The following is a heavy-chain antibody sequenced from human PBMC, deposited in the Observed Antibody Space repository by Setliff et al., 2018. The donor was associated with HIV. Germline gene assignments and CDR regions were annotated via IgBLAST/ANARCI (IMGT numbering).Heavy chain of an antibody. CDR3: VREDIVVVPTFSLDAFDL. CDR2: IYYTGTT. CDR1: GVSLSSDGYY. J-gene: IGHJ3*01. V-gene: IGHV4-31*03. Sequence: SETLSLTCTVSGVSLSSDGYYWTWVRQYPGKGLEWIGHIYYTGTTQFTPSLESRATISVDRSKNQFSLRLRVVTAADTAVYYCVREDIVVVPTFSLDAFDLWGQGKLVTVSS. D-gene: IGHD2-2*01.